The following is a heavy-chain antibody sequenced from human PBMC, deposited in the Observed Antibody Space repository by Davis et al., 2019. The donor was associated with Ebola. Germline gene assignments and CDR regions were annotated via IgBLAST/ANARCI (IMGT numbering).Heavy chain of an antibody. Sequence: AASVKVSCKASGYTFTGYYMHWVRQAPGQGLEWMGRINPNSGGTNYAQKFQGRVTMTRDTSISTAYMELSRLRSEDTAMYYCARGRLPPAYYYFGMDVWGKGTTVTVST. CDR2: INPNSGGT. CDR1: GYTFTGYY. D-gene: IGHD2-2*01. V-gene: IGHV1-2*06. J-gene: IGHJ6*04. CDR3: ARGRLPPAYYYFGMDV.